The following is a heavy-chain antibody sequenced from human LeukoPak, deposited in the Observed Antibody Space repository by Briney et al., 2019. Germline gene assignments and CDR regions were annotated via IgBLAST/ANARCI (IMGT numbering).Heavy chain of an antibody. CDR2: IYHSGST. V-gene: IGHV4-38-2*02. CDR3: ARGPEVGNGVY. CDR1: GYSISSGYY. Sequence: SETLSLTCTVSGYSISSGYYWGWIRQPPGKGLEWIGSIYHSGSTYYNPSLKSRVTISVDTSKNQFSLKLSSVTAADTAVYYCARGPEVGNGVYWGQGTLVTVSS. J-gene: IGHJ4*02. D-gene: IGHD2-8*01.